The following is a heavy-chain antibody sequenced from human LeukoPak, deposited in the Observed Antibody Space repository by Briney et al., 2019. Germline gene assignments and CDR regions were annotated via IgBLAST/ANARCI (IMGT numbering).Heavy chain of an antibody. D-gene: IGHD6-19*01. CDR3: AREGYSSGFYYFDY. CDR1: GGSITSYY. J-gene: IGHJ4*02. Sequence: PSETLSLTCTVSGGSITSYYWSWIREPPGKGLEWIGYIYYSGTTNYNPSLKSRVTISVEAPKNQFSLRLSSVTAADTAVYYCAREGYSSGFYYFDYWGQGSLVTVSS. CDR2: IYYSGTT. V-gene: IGHV4-59*01.